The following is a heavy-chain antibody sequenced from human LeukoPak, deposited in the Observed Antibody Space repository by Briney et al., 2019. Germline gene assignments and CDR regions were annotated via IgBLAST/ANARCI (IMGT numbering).Heavy chain of an antibody. V-gene: IGHV4-30-2*01. CDR3: ARDFWNYGN. CDR1: GGSISSGGYY. D-gene: IGHD1-7*01. CDR2: IYHSGST. J-gene: IGHJ4*02. Sequence: AQTLSLTCTVSGGSISSGGYYWSWIRQPPRKGLEWIGYIYHSGSTYYNPSLKSRVTISVDRSKNQFSLKLSSVTAADTAVYYCARDFWNYGNWGQGTLVTVSS.